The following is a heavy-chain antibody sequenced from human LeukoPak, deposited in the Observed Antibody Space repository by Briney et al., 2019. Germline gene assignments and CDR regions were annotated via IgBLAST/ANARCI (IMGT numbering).Heavy chain of an antibody. CDR2: ISNIGGGSTT. CDR1: GFIFSSFE. J-gene: IGHJ1*01. Sequence: PGGSLRLSCAASGFIFSSFEMNWVRQAPGKGLEWVSYISNIGGGSTTYYADSVKGRFTISRDNAKNSLYLQMNSLRAEDTAVYYCAREDDGSSRYFDSFLHWGQGTPVTVSS. CDR3: AREDDGSSRYFDSFLH. D-gene: IGHD2-2*01. V-gene: IGHV3-48*03.